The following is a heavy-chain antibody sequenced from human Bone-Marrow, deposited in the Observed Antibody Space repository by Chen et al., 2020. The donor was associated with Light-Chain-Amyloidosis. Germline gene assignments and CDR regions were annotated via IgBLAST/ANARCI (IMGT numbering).Heavy chain of an antibody. D-gene: IGHD5-12*01. J-gene: IGHJ4*02. Sequence: EVQLEQSGPEVKKPGESLKISCKGSGYTFPNYWIGWVRQMPGKGLEWMGVIYPDDSDARYSPSFERQVTISADKSITTAYLQWRSLKASDTAMYYCARRRDGYNFDYLGQGTLVTVSS. CDR2: IYPDDSDA. CDR1: GYTFPNYW. V-gene: IGHV5-51*01. CDR3: ARRRDGYNFDY.